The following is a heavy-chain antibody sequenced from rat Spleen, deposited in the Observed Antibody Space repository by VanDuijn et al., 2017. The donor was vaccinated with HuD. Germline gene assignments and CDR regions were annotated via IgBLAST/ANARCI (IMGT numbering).Heavy chain of an antibody. V-gene: IGHV5-20*01. CDR3: TTRGYYDGSYYYVMDA. CDR2: ISYDGSST. D-gene: IGHD1-12*02. CDR1: GFTFSNYD. J-gene: IGHJ4*01. Sequence: EVQLVESGGGLVQPGRSMKLSCAASGFTFSNYDMAWVRQAPTKGLEWVASISYDGSSTYYRDSVKGRFTISRDNAKSTLYLQMDSLRSEDTATYYCTTRGYYDGSYYYVMDAWGQGASVTVSS.